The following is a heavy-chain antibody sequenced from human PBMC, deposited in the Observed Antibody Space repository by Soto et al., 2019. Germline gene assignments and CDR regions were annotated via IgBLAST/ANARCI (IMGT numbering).Heavy chain of an antibody. CDR1: GGSISSGDYY. CDR2: IYYSGST. CDR3: ARGGIVVVPARRVFDY. Sequence: SETLSLTCTVSGGSISSGDYYWSWIRQPPGKGLEWIGYIYYSGSTNYNPSLKSRVTISVDTSKNQFSLKLSSVTAADTAVYYCARGGIVVVPARRVFDYWGQGTLVTVSS. V-gene: IGHV4-61*08. J-gene: IGHJ4*02. D-gene: IGHD2-2*01.